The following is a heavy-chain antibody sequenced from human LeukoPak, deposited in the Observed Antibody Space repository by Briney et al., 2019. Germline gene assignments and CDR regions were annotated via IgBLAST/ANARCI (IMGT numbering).Heavy chain of an antibody. Sequence: GASVKISCKTSGYTFTSYNLHWVRQAPGQRLEWMGIIKPSGDNTHYAQKFQGRVTMTEDTSTDTAYMELSSLRSEDTAVYYCATLGATVNGACDIRGQGTMVTVSS. J-gene: IGHJ3*02. CDR1: GYTFTSYN. CDR3: ATLGATVNGACDI. D-gene: IGHD1-26*01. V-gene: IGHV1-46*01. CDR2: IKPSGDNT.